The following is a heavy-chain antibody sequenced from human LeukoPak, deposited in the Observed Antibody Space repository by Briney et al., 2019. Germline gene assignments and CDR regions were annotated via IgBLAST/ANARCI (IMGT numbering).Heavy chain of an antibody. CDR2: IYTSGST. CDR3: AGGSGSYYSYNWFDP. V-gene: IGHV4-59*10. D-gene: IGHD1-26*01. J-gene: IGHJ5*02. Sequence: PGGSLRLSCGASGFTFSNYRMNWVRQAPGKGLEWIGRIYTSGSTNYNPSLKSRVTMSVDTSKNQFSLKLSSVTAADTAVYYCAGGSGSYYSYNWFDPWGQGTLVTVSS. CDR1: GFTFSNYR.